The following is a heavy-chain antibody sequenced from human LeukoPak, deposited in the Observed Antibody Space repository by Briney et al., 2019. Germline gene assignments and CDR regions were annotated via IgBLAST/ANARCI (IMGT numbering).Heavy chain of an antibody. D-gene: IGHD1-26*01. Sequence: GGSLRLSCAASGFTFSSFAMSWVRQAPGKGMEWVSSISGSGASTYYADSVKGRLTISRDNSKNTLYLQMNSLRAEDTAVYYCAKGRGSPFYFEYWGQGTLVTVSS. V-gene: IGHV3-23*01. CDR1: GFTFSSFA. CDR2: ISGSGAST. CDR3: AKGRGSPFYFEY. J-gene: IGHJ4*02.